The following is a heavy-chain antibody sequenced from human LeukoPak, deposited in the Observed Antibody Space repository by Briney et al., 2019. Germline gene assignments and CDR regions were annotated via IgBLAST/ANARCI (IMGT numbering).Heavy chain of an antibody. V-gene: IGHV3-23*01. D-gene: IGHD2-15*01. Sequence: GGSLRLSCEASGVTFSSYVMSWVRQAPGKGPEWVSGISGSGGGTYYADSVKGRFAISRDNAKNTLYLQMNSLRAEDTAVYYCARECSGGSCHAALDYWGQGTLVTVSS. CDR2: ISGSGGGT. CDR1: GVTFSSYV. CDR3: ARECSGGSCHAALDY. J-gene: IGHJ4*02.